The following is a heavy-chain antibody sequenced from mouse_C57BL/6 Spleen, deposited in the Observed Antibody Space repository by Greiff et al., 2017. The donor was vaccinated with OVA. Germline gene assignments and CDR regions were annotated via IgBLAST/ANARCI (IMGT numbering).Heavy chain of an antibody. CDR2: IYPGDGDT. V-gene: IGHV1-82*01. CDR1: GYAFSSSW. J-gene: IGHJ1*03. D-gene: IGHD1-1*01. CDR3: ARRGHYYGSSYVRYFDV. Sequence: QVHVKQSGPELVKPGASVKISCKASGYAFSSSWMNWVKQRPGKGLEWIGRIYPGDGDTNYNGKFKGKATLTADKSSSTAYMQLSSLTSEDSAVYFCARRGHYYGSSYVRYFDVWGTGTTVTVSS.